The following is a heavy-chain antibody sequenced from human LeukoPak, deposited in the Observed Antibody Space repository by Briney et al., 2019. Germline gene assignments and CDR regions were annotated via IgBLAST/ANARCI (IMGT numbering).Heavy chain of an antibody. J-gene: IGHJ6*03. Sequence: PSETLSLTCVVSGVSISSYYWSWIRQPAGKGLEWIGRLYTSGSTNYNPSLKSRVTISADTSKNQFSLKLSSVTAADTAVYYYARGDYYYMDVWGKGTTVTVPS. D-gene: IGHD1-26*01. CDR2: LYTSGST. CDR1: GVSISSYY. V-gene: IGHV4-4*07. CDR3: ARGDYYYMDV.